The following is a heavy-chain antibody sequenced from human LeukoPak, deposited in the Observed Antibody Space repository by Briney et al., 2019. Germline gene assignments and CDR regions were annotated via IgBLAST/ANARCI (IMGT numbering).Heavy chain of an antibody. CDR2: INTDGSST. V-gene: IGHV3-74*01. CDR3: AKDPPGYNYGYLDS. Sequence: PGGSLRLSCAASGFTFSSYWMHWVRQAPGKGLVWVSRINTDGSSTSYADSVKGRFTISRDNAKNTLYLQMNSLRAEDTAVYYCAKDPPGYNYGYLDSWGQGTLVTVSS. D-gene: IGHD5-18*01. J-gene: IGHJ4*02. CDR1: GFTFSSYW.